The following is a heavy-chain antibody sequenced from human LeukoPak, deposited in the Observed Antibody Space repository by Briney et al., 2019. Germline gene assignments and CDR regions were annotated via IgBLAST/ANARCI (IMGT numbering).Heavy chain of an antibody. Sequence: ASVKVSCKASGYTFTSYDINWVRQATGQGLEWMGWMNPNSGNTGYAQKFQGRVTMTRNTSISTAYMELSSLRSEDTAVYYCARGLFDFWGYDLHHLFDYWGQGTLVTVSS. V-gene: IGHV1-8*01. D-gene: IGHD5-12*01. CDR3: ARGLFDFWGYDLHHLFDY. CDR2: MNPNSGNT. CDR1: GYTFTSYD. J-gene: IGHJ4*02.